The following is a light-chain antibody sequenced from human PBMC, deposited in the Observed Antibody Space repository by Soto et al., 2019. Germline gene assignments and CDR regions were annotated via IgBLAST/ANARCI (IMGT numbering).Light chain of an antibody. CDR2: EVS. Sequence: QSVRTQPASVSGSPGQSITISCTGASSDVGGYDYVSWYQQHPGKAPKLMIYEVSNRPSGVSNRFSGSKSGDTASLTISGLQPEDEADYYCSSYTGSDTPYVFGTGTKVTVL. J-gene: IGLJ1*01. V-gene: IGLV2-14*01. CDR1: SSDVGGYDY. CDR3: SSYTGSDTPYV.